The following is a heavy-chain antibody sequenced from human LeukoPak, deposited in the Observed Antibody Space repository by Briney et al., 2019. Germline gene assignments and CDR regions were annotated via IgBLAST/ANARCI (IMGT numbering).Heavy chain of an antibody. CDR3: ARESDHRELNAFDI. D-gene: IGHD3-10*01. CDR1: GGTFSSYA. CDR2: IIPIFGTA. V-gene: IGHV1-69*01. J-gene: IGHJ3*02. Sequence: SSVKVSCKASGGTFSSYAISWVRQAPGQGLEWMGGIIPIFGTANYAQKFQGRVTITADESTSTAYMELSSLRSEDTAVYYCARESDHRELNAFDIWGQGTMVTVSS.